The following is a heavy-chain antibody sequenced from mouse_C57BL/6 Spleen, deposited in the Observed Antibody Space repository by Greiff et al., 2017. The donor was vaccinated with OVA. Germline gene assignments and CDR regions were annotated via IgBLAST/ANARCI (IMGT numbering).Heavy chain of an antibody. Sequence: VKLQQPGAELVKPGASVKMSCKASGYTFTSYWITWVKQRPGQGLEWIGDIYPGSGSTNYNEKFKSKATLTVDTSSSTAYMQLSSLTSEDSAVYYCARRDGYDGGFAYWGQGTLVTVSA. CDR3: ARRDGYDGGFAY. J-gene: IGHJ3*01. CDR1: GYTFTSYW. V-gene: IGHV1-55*01. D-gene: IGHD2-2*01. CDR2: IYPGSGST.